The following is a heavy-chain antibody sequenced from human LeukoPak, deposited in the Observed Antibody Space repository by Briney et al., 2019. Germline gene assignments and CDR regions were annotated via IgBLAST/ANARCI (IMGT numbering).Heavy chain of an antibody. CDR1: GYTFTGYY. CDR3: ARDHDYGDPESYYYYYYMDV. D-gene: IGHD4-17*01. J-gene: IGHJ6*03. V-gene: IGHV1-2*02. Sequence: ASVKVSCKASGYTFTGYYMHWVRQAPGQGLEWMGWINPNSGGTNYAQKFQGRVTMTRDTSISTAYMELSRLRSDDTAVYYCARDHDYGDPESYYYYYYMDVWGKGTTVTVSS. CDR2: INPNSGGT.